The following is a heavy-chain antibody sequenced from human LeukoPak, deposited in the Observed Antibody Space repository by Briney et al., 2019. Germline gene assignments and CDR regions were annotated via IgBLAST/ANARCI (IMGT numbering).Heavy chain of an antibody. CDR1: GYTFTGYD. CDR2: MNPYSANT. J-gene: IGHJ5*02. CDR3: ARTQHLVLRSPLDP. D-gene: IGHD6-13*01. V-gene: IGHV1-8*03. Sequence: GASVKVSCKASGYTFTGYDIHWVRQATGQGLEWMGWMNPYSANTGYAQNFQGRITITRNTSISTAYMELSSLRSEDTAVYYCARTQHLVLRSPLDPWGQGTLVTVSS.